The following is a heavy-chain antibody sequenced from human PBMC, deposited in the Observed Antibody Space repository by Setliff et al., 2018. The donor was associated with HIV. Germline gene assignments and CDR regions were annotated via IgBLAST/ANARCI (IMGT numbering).Heavy chain of an antibody. CDR1: GGSFSGSF. V-gene: IGHV4-34*01. J-gene: IGHJ4*02. D-gene: IGHD6-19*01. CDR2: INHSGET. Sequence: KPSETLSLTCAVYGGSFSGSFWSWIRQPPGKGLEWIGEINHSGETNYSPSLKSRVSMSVDTSKNQFSLKLSAVTSADTAVYYCVRRAGRHRLLRSGVAGTLDSWGQGTLVTVSS. CDR3: VRRAGRHRLLRSGVAGTLDS.